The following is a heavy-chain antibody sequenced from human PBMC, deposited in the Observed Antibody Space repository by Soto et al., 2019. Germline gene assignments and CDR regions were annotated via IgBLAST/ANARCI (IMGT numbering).Heavy chain of an antibody. V-gene: IGHV4-59*01. CDR2: IYYSGST. Sequence: QVQLQESGPGLVKPSETLSLTFTVSGGSISSYYGSWIRQPPGKGLEWIGYIYYSGSTNYNPSLKSRVTISVDTSKNQFSLKLSSVTAADTAVYYCARGPPYYYYGMDVWGQGTTVTVSS. CDR3: ARGPPYYYYGMDV. J-gene: IGHJ6*02. CDR1: GGSISSYY.